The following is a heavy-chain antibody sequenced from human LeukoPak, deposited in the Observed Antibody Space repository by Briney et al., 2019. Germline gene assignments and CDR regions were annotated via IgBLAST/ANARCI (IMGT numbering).Heavy chain of an antibody. D-gene: IGHD4-17*01. J-gene: IGHJ4*02. Sequence: ASVKVSCKASGYTFTSYGISWVRQAPGQGLEWMGWISAYNGNTNYAQKFQGRVTMTRDTSTSTVYMELSSLRSEDTAVYYCAGQDGDYGPWAYWGQGTLVTVSS. CDR2: ISAYNGNT. CDR3: AGQDGDYGPWAY. CDR1: GYTFTSYG. V-gene: IGHV1-18*01.